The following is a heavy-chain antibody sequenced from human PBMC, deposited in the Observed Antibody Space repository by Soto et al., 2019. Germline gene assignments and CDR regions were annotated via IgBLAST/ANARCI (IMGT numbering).Heavy chain of an antibody. CDR2: ITYDGDDT. Sequence: EVQLVESGGVVVQPGGSLRLSCVASGFAFEDYTMHWVRRVPGKGLECVSRITYDGDDTYYAASVRGRFTMSRDNSKNSLFLEMSGLTPEDTAIYYCAKDEAYYFDHWGQGTLVTVSA. CDR1: GFAFEDYT. J-gene: IGHJ4*02. V-gene: IGHV3-43*01. CDR3: AKDEAYYFDH.